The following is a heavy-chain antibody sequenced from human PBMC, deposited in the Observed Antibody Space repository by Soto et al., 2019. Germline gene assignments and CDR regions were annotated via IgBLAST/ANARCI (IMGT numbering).Heavy chain of an antibody. V-gene: IGHV4-4*02. CDR2: IYHSGST. CDR1: GGSISSSNW. D-gene: IGHD3-10*01. J-gene: IGHJ4*02. Sequence: SETLSLTCAVSGGSISSSNWWSWVRQPPGKGLEWIGEIYHSGSTNYNPSLKSRVTISVDKSKNQFSLKLNSVTAADTAVYYCAAMPHHYSSSGPYWYYFDYWSLGTLVT. CDR3: AAMPHHYSSSGPYWYYFDY.